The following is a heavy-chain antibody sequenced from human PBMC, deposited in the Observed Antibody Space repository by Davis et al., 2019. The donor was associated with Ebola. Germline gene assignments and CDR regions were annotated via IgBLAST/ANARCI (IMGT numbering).Heavy chain of an antibody. CDR2: IDTAGAT. J-gene: IGHJ4*02. V-gene: IGHV3-13*01. D-gene: IGHD2-8*02. CDR3: AKGGGYCTGGVCYTLDY. CDR1: GFTFSGSA. Sequence: GGSLRLSCAASGFTFSGSAMHWVRQTTGKGLEWLSSIDTAGATFYQGSVKGRFTISRDNSKNTLYLQMNSLRAEDTAVYYCAKGGGYCTGGVCYTLDYWGQGTLVAVSS.